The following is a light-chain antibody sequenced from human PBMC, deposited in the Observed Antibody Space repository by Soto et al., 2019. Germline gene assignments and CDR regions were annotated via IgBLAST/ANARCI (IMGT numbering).Light chain of an antibody. CDR3: QQTYSTPPT. V-gene: IGKV2-30*01. J-gene: IGKJ1*01. CDR2: KVS. CDR1: QSLVYSDGNTY. Sequence: DVVMTQSPLSLPVTLGQPASISCRSSQSLVYSDGNTYLNWFQQRPGQSPRRLIFKVSNRDSGVPSRFSGSGSGTDFTLTISSLQPEDFATYYCQQTYSTPPTFGQGTKVDIK.